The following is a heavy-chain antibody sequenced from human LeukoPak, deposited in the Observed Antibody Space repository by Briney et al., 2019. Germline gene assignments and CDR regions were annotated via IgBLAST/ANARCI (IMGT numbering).Heavy chain of an antibody. CDR3: AREGYGGNPPHDY. J-gene: IGHJ4*02. V-gene: IGHV3-33*01. Sequence: PGRSLRLSCAASGLTFSSYGMHWVRQAPGKGLEWVAVIWHDGSNKYYADSVKGRFTISRDNSKNTLFLQMNSLRAEDTAVYYCAREGYGGNPPHDYWGQGTLVTVS. CDR2: IWHDGSNK. CDR1: GLTFSSYG. D-gene: IGHD4-23*01.